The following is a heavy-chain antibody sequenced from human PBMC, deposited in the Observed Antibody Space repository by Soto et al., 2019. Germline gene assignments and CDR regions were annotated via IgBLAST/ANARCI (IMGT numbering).Heavy chain of an antibody. J-gene: IGHJ6*02. CDR1: GYTFTSYG. Sequence: ASVKVSCKASGYTFTSYGISWVRQAPGQGLEWMGWISAYNGNTNYAQKLQGRVTMTTDTSTSTAYMELRSLRSDDTAVYYCATSDIVVVPAAMRGVRGGYYGMDVWGQGTTVTVSS. D-gene: IGHD2-2*01. CDR2: ISAYNGNT. CDR3: ATSDIVVVPAAMRGVRGGYYGMDV. V-gene: IGHV1-18*01.